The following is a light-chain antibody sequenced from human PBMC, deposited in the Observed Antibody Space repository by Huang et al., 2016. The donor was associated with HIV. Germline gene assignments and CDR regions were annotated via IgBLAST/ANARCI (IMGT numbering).Light chain of an antibody. CDR2: GAS. Sequence: EIVMTQSPATLSVSPGEGATLSCRTSQSVRTHLAWYQHKPGQAPRLLIHGASTRATGVPARFSGSGSGTEFTLTISTLQSEDFAVYYCLQYNSWPPNTFGQGTNLEI. J-gene: IGKJ2*01. CDR3: LQYNSWPPNT. V-gene: IGKV3-15*01. CDR1: QSVRTH.